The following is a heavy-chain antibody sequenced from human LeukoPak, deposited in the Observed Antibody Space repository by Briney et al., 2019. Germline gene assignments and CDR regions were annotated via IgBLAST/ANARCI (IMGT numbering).Heavy chain of an antibody. CDR2: ISGSGGST. V-gene: IGHV3-23*01. CDR3: AKAGSQWLGHNWFDP. J-gene: IGHJ5*02. CDR1: GFTFSSYA. D-gene: IGHD6-19*01. Sequence: PGGSLRLSCAASGFTFSSYAMSWVRQAPGKGLEWVSAISGSGGSTYYADSVKGRFTISRDNSKNTLYLQMNSLRAEDTAVYYCAKAGSQWLGHNWFDPWGQGALVTVSS.